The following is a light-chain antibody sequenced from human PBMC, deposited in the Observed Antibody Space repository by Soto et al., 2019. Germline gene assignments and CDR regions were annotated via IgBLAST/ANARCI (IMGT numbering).Light chain of an antibody. CDR1: QAVNTR. V-gene: IGKV3-11*01. CDR2: LAS. J-gene: IGKJ1*01. CDR3: HQRQSWPRT. Sequence: EIELTQSPATLSSFPGDRVTVSCRPSQAVNTRLAGYQHRPGQAPRLLIYLASNRAAGAPARRSGGGCGTDFALPSSDVEPEDFAVYYCHQRQSWPRTFGQGTKVYI.